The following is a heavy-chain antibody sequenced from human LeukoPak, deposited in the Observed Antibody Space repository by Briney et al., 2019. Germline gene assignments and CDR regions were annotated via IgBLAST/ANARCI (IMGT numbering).Heavy chain of an antibody. CDR1: GFTFSNYM. CDR2: IKSDGITI. J-gene: IGHJ4*02. V-gene: IGHV3-74*01. Sequence: GGSLRLSCAASGFTFSNYMMHWVRQAPGKGLVWVSRIKSDGITITYADSVKGRFTISRDNAKNTLYLQMNSLRAEDTAVYYCAKGGLTGYQIIDYWGQGTLVTVSS. D-gene: IGHD3-9*01. CDR3: AKGGLTGYQIIDY.